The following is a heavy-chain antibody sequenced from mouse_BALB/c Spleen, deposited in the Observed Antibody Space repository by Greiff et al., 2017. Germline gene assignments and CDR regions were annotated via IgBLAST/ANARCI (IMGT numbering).Heavy chain of an antibody. V-gene: IGHV2-9*02. CDR2: IWAGGST. J-gene: IGHJ1*01. Sequence: QVQLQQSGPGLVAPSQSLSITCTVSGFSLTSYGVHWVRQPPGKGLEWLGVIWAGGSTNYNSALMSRLSISKDNSKSQVFLKMNSLQTDDTAMYYCARDGSSSYGNWYFDVWGAGTTVTVSS. CDR3: ARDGSSSYGNWYFDV. D-gene: IGHD1-1*01. CDR1: GFSLTSYG.